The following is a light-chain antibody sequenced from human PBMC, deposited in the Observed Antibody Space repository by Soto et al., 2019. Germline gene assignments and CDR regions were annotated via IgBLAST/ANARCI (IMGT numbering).Light chain of an antibody. V-gene: IGKV3-20*01. Sequence: EVVLTQSPVTLSLSPGERATISCRASQSVSSPYLAWYKQKPGQPPRLLIYGASSRATDIPDRFIGSGSGTEFTLSIARLAPEDFAMYYCQQYGSSPFTFGPGTKVDI. CDR1: QSVSSPY. CDR3: QQYGSSPFT. J-gene: IGKJ3*01. CDR2: GAS.